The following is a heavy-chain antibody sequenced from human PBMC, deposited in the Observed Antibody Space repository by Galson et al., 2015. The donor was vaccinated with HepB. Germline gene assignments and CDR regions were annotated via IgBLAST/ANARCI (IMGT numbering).Heavy chain of an antibody. D-gene: IGHD4-17*01. CDR3: ARAPPHDYGDYSDDGYNSYYYGMDV. J-gene: IGHJ6*02. CDR2: ISSSGSTI. V-gene: IGHV3-48*03. CDR1: GFTFSSYE. Sequence: SLRLSCAASGFTFSSYEMNWVRQAPGKGLEWVSYISSSGSTIYYADSVKGRFTISRDNAKNSLYLQMNSLRAEDTAVYYCARAPPHDYGDYSDDGYNSYYYGMDVWGQGTTVTVSS.